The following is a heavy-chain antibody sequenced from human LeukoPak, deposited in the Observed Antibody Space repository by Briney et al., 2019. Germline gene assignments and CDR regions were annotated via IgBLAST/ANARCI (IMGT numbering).Heavy chain of an antibody. Sequence: GGSLRLSCAASGFTFSNAWMSWVRQAPGKGLEWVSVINSANDTFYTDSVKGRFTVSRDNAKNSLYLQMNSLRAEDTAVYYCASRQDYWGQGTLVTVSS. CDR1: GFTFSNAW. CDR3: ASRQDY. CDR2: INSANDT. V-gene: IGHV3-66*01. J-gene: IGHJ4*02.